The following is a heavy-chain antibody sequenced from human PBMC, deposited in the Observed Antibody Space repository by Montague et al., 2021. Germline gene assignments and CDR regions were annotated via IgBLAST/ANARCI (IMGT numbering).Heavy chain of an antibody. CDR2: MFYGGAT. Sequence: SETLSLTCSVSGGSISSYYWTWIRQPPGKGLEWLGSMFYGGATSNNPSLKSRVTMSIDTSTNQFSLKLSFVTAADTAVYYCAKQDYFVSGTSYKGFDPWGQGIWSPSPQ. CDR3: AKQDYFVSGTSYKGFDP. V-gene: IGHV4-59*08. CDR1: GGSISSYY. D-gene: IGHD3-10*01. J-gene: IGHJ5*02.